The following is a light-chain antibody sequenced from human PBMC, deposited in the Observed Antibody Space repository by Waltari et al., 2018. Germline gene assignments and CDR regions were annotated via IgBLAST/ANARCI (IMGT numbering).Light chain of an antibody. Sequence: QSVLTQPPSVSGAPGQRVSISCTGSGSNLVAGYDVLWYQQHPGKAPKLLIYGTSTRPPGVPDRFFGSQSGTSASLAITALQAEDEAEYYCQSYDTSLSVVFGGGTKLTVL. CDR2: GTS. V-gene: IGLV1-40*01. CDR3: QSYDTSLSVV. CDR1: GSNLVAGYD. J-gene: IGLJ2*01.